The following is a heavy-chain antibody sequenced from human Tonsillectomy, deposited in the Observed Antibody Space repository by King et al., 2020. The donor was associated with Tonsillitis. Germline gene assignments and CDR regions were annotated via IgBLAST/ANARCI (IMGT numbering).Heavy chain of an antibody. CDR2: ISGSGDST. V-gene: IGHV3-23*04. J-gene: IGHJ4*02. Sequence: VQLVESGGGLVQPGGSLRLSCAASGFTFNNYAMTWVRQAPGKGLEWVSVISGSGDSTYYADSVKGRFTISRENYKNTLHLQMNSLSADDTAVDYCAKRISPVKQLPYSGAYFDCWGQGTLVAVSS. D-gene: IGHD2-2*02. CDR1: GFTFNNYA. CDR3: AKRISPVKQLPYSGAYFDC.